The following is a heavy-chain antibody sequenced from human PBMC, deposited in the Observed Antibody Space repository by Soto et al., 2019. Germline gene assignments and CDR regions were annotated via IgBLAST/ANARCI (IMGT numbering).Heavy chain of an antibody. V-gene: IGHV1-8*01. CDR3: AREWTGTTSMDV. Sequence: QVQLVQSGAEVKKPGASVKVSCKASGYTFTSYDINWVRQATGQGLEWMGWMNPNSGNTGYAQKFQVRITMTRNTCISTAYIERSSLRSEDTAVYYCAREWTGTTSMDVWGQGTTVTVSS. J-gene: IGHJ6*02. D-gene: IGHD1-1*01. CDR1: GYTFTSYD. CDR2: MNPNSGNT.